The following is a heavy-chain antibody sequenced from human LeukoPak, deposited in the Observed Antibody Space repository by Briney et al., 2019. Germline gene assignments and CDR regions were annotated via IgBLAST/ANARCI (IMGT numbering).Heavy chain of an antibody. Sequence: SETLSLTCSVSGGSISGYYWTWIRQPAGKGLEWIGRVYTSGSTHYNPSLKTRLTMSVDTSKNQFSLKLSSVTAADTAVYYCARGVPFYCSGGSCYTILYYFDYWGQGTPVTVSS. J-gene: IGHJ4*02. D-gene: IGHD2-15*01. CDR3: ARGVPFYCSGGSCYTILYYFDY. V-gene: IGHV4-4*07. CDR2: VYTSGST. CDR1: GGSISGYY.